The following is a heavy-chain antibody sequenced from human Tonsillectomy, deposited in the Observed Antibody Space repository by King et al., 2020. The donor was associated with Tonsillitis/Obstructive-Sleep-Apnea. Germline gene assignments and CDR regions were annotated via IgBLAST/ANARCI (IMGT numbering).Heavy chain of an antibody. Sequence: QLVQSGGGLVQPGRSLRLSCAASGFTFDDYAMHWVRQAPGKGLEWVSGISWNSGRIGYADSVKGRFTISRDNAKNSLYLQMNSLRAEDTALYYCAKDIGYGGNFGAAFDIWGQGTMVTVSS. CDR2: ISWNSGRI. D-gene: IGHD4-23*01. J-gene: IGHJ3*02. CDR1: GFTFDDYA. V-gene: IGHV3-9*01. CDR3: AKDIGYGGNFGAAFDI.